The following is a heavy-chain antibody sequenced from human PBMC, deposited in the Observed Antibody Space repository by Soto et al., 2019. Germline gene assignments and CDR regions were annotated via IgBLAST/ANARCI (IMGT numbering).Heavy chain of an antibody. V-gene: IGHV3-30*18. CDR3: AKEWGRRVDYRYGMDV. D-gene: IGHD3-16*01. CDR1: GFSFRHYG. J-gene: IGHJ6*02. Sequence: QVQLVESGGGVVQPGRSLTLSCVASGFSFRHYGMYWVRQAPGKGLEWVAFIAFDDFKRGYAESVKGRFTISRDNSKDTLYLQIDSLRPEDTAVYRWAKEWGRRVDYRYGMDVWGQGTTVIASS. CDR2: IAFDDFKR.